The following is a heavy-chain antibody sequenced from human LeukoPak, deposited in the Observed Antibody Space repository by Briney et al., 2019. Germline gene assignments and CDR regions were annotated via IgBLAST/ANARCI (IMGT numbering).Heavy chain of an antibody. CDR2: IKSKTDGGTT. CDR3: TTVVIVPAAKGLKSDDY. CDR1: GFTFSNAW. V-gene: IGHV3-15*01. Sequence: GGSLRLSCAASGFTFSNAWMSWVRQAPGKGLEWVGRIKSKTDGGTTDYAAPVKGRFTTSRDDSKNKLYLQMNSLKTEDTAVYYCTTVVIVPAAKGLKSDDYWGQGTLVTVSS. J-gene: IGHJ4*02. D-gene: IGHD2-2*01.